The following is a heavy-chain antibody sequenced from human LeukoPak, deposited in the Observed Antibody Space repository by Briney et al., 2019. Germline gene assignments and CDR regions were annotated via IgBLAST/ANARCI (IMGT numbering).Heavy chain of an antibody. V-gene: IGHV4-38-2*02. J-gene: IGHJ6*03. CDR3: ARTTEGGYSYGYFYYYYMDV. CDR1: GYSISSGYY. D-gene: IGHD5-18*01. Sequence: SETLSLTCTVSGYSISSGYYWGWIRQPPGKGLEWIGSIYHSGSTNYKSSLKSRVTISVDTSKNQFSLKLSSVTAADTAVYYCARTTEGGYSYGYFYYYYMDVWGKGTTVTISS. CDR2: IYHSGST.